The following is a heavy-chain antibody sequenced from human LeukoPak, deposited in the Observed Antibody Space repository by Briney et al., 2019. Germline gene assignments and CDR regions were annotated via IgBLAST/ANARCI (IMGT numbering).Heavy chain of an antibody. CDR3: AREGGYDILTGYQDY. Sequence: ASVKVSCKASGYTFTGYYIHWVRQAPGQGLEWMGWINPNSGGTNYVQKFQGRVTMTRDTSISTAYMELTRLRSDDTAVYYCAREGGYDILTGYQDYWGQGTLVTVSS. CDR2: INPNSGGT. D-gene: IGHD3-9*01. J-gene: IGHJ4*02. CDR1: GYTFTGYY. V-gene: IGHV1-2*02.